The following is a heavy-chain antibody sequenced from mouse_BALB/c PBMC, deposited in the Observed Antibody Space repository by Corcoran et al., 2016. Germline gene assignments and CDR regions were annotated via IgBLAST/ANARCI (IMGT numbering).Heavy chain of an antibody. V-gene: IGHV9-3-1*01. D-gene: IGHD1-1*01. Sequence: QIQLVQSGPELKKPGETVKISCKASGYTFTNCGMNWVKQAPGKGLKWMGWINTYTGEPTYADDFKGRFAFSLETSASTAYLQINNLKNEDTATYFCARPLYYYGSSYGYWGQGTTLTVSS. CDR2: INTYTGEP. J-gene: IGHJ2*01. CDR1: GYTFTNCG. CDR3: ARPLYYYGSSYGY.